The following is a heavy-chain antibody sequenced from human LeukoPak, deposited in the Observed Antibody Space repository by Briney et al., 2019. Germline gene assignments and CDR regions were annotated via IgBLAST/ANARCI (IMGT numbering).Heavy chain of an antibody. Sequence: GGSLRLSCATSGFDFNKYDMHWVRQAPGKGLEWVSAIDTAGDTYYPGSVKGRFTISRENAKNSLYLQMNSLRAEDTAVYYCARNFGSGSYRYYYYGMDVWGQGTTVTVSS. J-gene: IGHJ6*02. V-gene: IGHV3-13*01. CDR3: ARNFGSGSYRYYYYGMDV. CDR1: GFDFNKYD. CDR2: IDTAGDT. D-gene: IGHD3-10*01.